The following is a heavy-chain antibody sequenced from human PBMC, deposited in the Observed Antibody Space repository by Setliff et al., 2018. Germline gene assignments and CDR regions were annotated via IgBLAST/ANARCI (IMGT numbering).Heavy chain of an antibody. Sequence: PSETLSLTCTVSGGSITSSSYYWGWVRQPPGKGLEWIGTIFWSGTTYYNPSLNSRGTISVDTSRDQFSLKLSSVTAADTATYYCARGGPTLTISRVLVVSSFDPWGQGSQVTVSS. V-gene: IGHV4-39*01. CDR1: GGSITSSSYY. CDR3: ARGGPTLTISRVLVVSSFDP. CDR2: IFWSGTT. J-gene: IGHJ5*02. D-gene: IGHD3-3*01.